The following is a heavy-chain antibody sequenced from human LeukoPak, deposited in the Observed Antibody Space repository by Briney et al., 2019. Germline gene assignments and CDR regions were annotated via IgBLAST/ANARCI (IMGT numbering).Heavy chain of an antibody. Sequence: PSETLSLTCTVSGGSISSYYWSWIRQPPGKGLEWIGYIYYSGSTNYNPSLKSRVTISVDTSKNQFSLKLSSVTAADTAVYYCAGSVWFGDPKGDYWGQGTLVTVSS. D-gene: IGHD3-10*01. J-gene: IGHJ4*02. CDR2: IYYSGST. CDR3: AGSVWFGDPKGDY. V-gene: IGHV4-59*01. CDR1: GGSISSYY.